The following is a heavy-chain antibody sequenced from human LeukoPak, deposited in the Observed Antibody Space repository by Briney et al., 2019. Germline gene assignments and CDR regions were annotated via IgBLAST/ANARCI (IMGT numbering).Heavy chain of an antibody. CDR3: ARDPSTVTTWNWFDP. Sequence: ASVKVSCKASGYTFTTSYINWVRQAPGQGLEWMGWVSAYNGKTSYAQRFQGRVTMTTDSSTSTAYMDLASLGSDDTAVYYCARDPSTVTTWNWFDPWGQGTRVTVSS. CDR2: VSAYNGKT. V-gene: IGHV1-18*01. J-gene: IGHJ5*02. D-gene: IGHD4-11*01. CDR1: GYTFTTSY.